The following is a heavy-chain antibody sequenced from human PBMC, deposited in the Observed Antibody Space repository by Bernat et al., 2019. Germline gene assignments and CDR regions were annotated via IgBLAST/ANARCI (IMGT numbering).Heavy chain of an antibody. CDR2: IIPILGIA. CDR1: GGTFSSYT. Sequence: QVQLVQSGAEVKKPGSSVKVSFKASGGTFSSYTISWVRQAPGQGLEWMGRIIPILGIANYAQKFQGRVTITADKSTSTAYMELSSLRSEDTAVYYCASHRPSGSDYYYGMDVWGQGTTVPVSS. J-gene: IGHJ6*02. CDR3: ASHRPSGSDYYYGMDV. V-gene: IGHV1-69*02.